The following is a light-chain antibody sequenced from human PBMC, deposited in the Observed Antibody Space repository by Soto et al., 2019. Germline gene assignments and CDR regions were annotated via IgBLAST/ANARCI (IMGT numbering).Light chain of an antibody. CDR3: QQYNSYSVT. Sequence: DIQMTQSPSTLSASVGDRVTITCRASQSINAWLAWYQQKPGKAPKLLIYDVSTLDSGVPSRFSGSGSGTEFTLTISGLQPDDFATYYCQQYNSYSVTFGQGTKVDIK. CDR1: QSINAW. V-gene: IGKV1-5*01. CDR2: DVS. J-gene: IGKJ1*01.